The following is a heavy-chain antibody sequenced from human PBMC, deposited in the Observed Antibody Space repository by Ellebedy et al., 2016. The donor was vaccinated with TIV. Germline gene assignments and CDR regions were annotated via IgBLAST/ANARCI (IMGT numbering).Heavy chain of an antibody. V-gene: IGHV3-66*04. Sequence: GESLKISCAASGLSVSTNYMGWVRQAPGKGLEWVSVMFIAGSAYYADAVKGRFTVSRDNSKNTLYLQMNSLRAEDTALYYCASQYPSADYPHRTDYWGQGTLVTVSS. CDR3: ASQYPSADYPHRTDY. J-gene: IGHJ4*02. D-gene: IGHD4-11*01. CDR1: GLSVSTNY. CDR2: MFIAGSA.